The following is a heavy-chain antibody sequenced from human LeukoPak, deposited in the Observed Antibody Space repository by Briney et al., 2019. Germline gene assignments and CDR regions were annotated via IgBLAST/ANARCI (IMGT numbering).Heavy chain of an antibody. D-gene: IGHD3-3*01. Sequence: SETLSLTCAVYGGSFSGYYWSWIRQPPGKGLEWIGEINHSGSTNYNPSLKSRVTISVDTSKNQFSLKLSSVTAADTAVYYCARTKHDFWSGSPKYSDYRGQGTLVTVSS. CDR1: GGSFSGYY. CDR3: ARTKHDFWSGSPKYSDY. V-gene: IGHV4-34*01. J-gene: IGHJ4*02. CDR2: INHSGST.